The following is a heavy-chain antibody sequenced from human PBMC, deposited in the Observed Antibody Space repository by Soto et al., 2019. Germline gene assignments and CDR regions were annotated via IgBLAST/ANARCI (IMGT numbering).Heavy chain of an antibody. CDR2: ISAYNGNT. Sequence: ASVKVSCKASGYTFTSYGISWVRQAPGQGLEWMGWISAYNGNTNYAQKLQGRVTMTTDTSTSTAYMELRSLRSDDTAVYYCARDWGAGATTHSVNMDVWGKGTTVTVSS. D-gene: IGHD5-12*01. V-gene: IGHV1-18*01. J-gene: IGHJ6*03. CDR1: GYTFTSYG. CDR3: ARDWGAGATTHSVNMDV.